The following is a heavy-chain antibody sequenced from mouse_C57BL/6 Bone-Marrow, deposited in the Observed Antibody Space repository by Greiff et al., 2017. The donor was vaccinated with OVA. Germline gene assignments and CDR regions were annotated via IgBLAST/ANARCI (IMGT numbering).Heavy chain of an antibody. V-gene: IGHV1-76*01. CDR1: GYTFTDYY. Sequence: LVESGAELVRPGASVKLSCKASGYTFTDYYINWVKQRPGQGLEWIARIYPGSGNTYYNEKFKGKATLTAEKSSSTAYMQLSSLTSEDSAVYFCARSITTVVDVWGTGTTVTVSS. D-gene: IGHD1-1*01. CDR2: IYPGSGNT. J-gene: IGHJ1*03. CDR3: ARSITTVVDV.